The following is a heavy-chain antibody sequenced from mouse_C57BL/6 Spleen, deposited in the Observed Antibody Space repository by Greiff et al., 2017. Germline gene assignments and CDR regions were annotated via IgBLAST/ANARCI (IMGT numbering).Heavy chain of an antibody. CDR1: GFTFSSYA. Sequence: EVMLVASGEGLVKPGGSLKLSCAASGFTFSSYALSWVRQTPEKRLEWVAYLSSGGDYYYSADAVKGRFTISRDNARNILYLQMSRLKSEDTAMYYCSTDWFAYWGQGTLVTVSA. CDR2: LSSGGDYY. J-gene: IGHJ3*01. D-gene: IGHD1-1*01. V-gene: IGHV5-9-1*02. CDR3: STDWFAY.